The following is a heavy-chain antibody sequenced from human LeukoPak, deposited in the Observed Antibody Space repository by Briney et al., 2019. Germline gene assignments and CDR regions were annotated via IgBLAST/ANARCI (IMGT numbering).Heavy chain of an antibody. CDR1: GGSISSSGYY. CDR2: FSYSGNT. J-gene: IGHJ4*02. CDR3: ARGGRVARFDY. D-gene: IGHD2-15*01. Sequence: SETLSLTCTVSGGSISSSGYYWGWIRQPPGKGLEWIGSFSYSGNTYYNPSVKSREIISVDTSKKQVSLKLNSVTAADTAVYYCARGGRVARFDYWGQGTLVTVSS. V-gene: IGHV4-39*01.